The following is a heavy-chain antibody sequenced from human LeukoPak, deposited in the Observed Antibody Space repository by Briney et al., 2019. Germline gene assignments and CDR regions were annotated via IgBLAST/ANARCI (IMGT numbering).Heavy chain of an antibody. CDR3: ARPMVRAPDAFDI. CDR2: ISSSSSYI. V-gene: IGHV3-21*01. Sequence: GGSLRLSCAASGFTFSSYSMNWVRQAPGKGLEWVSSISSSSSYIYYADSVKGRFTISRDNAKNSLYLQMNSLRAEDTAVYYCARPMVRAPDAFDIWGQGTMVTVSS. CDR1: GFTFSSYS. J-gene: IGHJ3*02. D-gene: IGHD3-10*01.